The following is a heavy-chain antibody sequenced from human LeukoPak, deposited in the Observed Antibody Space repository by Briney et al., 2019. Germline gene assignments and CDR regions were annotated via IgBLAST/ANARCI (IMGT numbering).Heavy chain of an antibody. D-gene: IGHD3-22*01. CDR2: MNPNSGNT. CDR3: ARALSYYYDSSGPEGFDY. V-gene: IGHV1-8*01. J-gene: IGHJ4*02. Sequence: SVKVSCKASGYTFTSYDINWVRQATGQGLEWMGWMNPNSGNTGYAQKFQGRVTMTRNTSISTAYMELSSLRSEDTAVYYCARALSYYYDSSGPEGFDYWGQGTLVTVSS. CDR1: GYTFTSYD.